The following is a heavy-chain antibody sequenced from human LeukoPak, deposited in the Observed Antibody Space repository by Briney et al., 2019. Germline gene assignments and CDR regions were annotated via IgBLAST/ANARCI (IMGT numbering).Heavy chain of an antibody. CDR3: AREGDGYNPYYYYYGMDV. V-gene: IGHV1-69*04. D-gene: IGHD5-24*01. CDR2: IIPILGIA. J-gene: IGHJ6*02. Sequence: SVKVSCKASGGTFISYTISWVRQAPGQGLEWMGRIIPILGIANYAQKFQGRVTITADKSTSTAYMELSSLRSEDTAVYYCAREGDGYNPYYYYYGMDVWGQGTTVTVSS. CDR1: GGTFISYT.